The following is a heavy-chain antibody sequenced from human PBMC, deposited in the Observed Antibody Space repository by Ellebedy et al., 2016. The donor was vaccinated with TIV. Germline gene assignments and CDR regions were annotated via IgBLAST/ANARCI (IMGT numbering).Heavy chain of an antibody. Sequence: MPSETLSLTCAVYGGSFSGYYWSWIRQPPGKGLEWIGEINHSGSTNYNPSRKSRVTVSVDTSKNQFSLKLSSVTAADTAVYYCASGPERYYYGSRSYYNGFDYWGQGTLVTVSS. CDR2: INHSGST. CDR1: GGSFSGYY. J-gene: IGHJ4*02. V-gene: IGHV4-34*01. CDR3: ASGPERYYYGSRSYYNGFDY. D-gene: IGHD3-10*01.